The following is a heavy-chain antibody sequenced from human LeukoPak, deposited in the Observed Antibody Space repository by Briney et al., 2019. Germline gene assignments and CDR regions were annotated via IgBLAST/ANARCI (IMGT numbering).Heavy chain of an antibody. CDR3: ATYGDYGGVY. CDR2: ISSSGSTI. V-gene: IGHV3-48*03. Sequence: PGGSLRLSRAASGFTFSSYEMNWVRQAPGKGLEWVSYISSSGSTIYYADSVKGRFTISRDNAKNSLYLQMNSLRAEDTAVYYCATYGDYGGVYWGQGTLVTVSS. J-gene: IGHJ4*02. CDR1: GFTFSSYE. D-gene: IGHD4-17*01.